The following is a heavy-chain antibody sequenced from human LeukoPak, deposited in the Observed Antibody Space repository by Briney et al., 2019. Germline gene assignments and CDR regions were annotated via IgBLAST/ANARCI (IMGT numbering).Heavy chain of an antibody. J-gene: IGHJ3*02. D-gene: IGHD2-15*01. V-gene: IGHV1-18*01. Sequence: GASVKVSCEASGYTFTSYGISWVRQAPGQGLEWMGWISAYNGNTNYAQKLQGRVTMTTDTSTSTAYMELRSLRSDDTAVYYCARERVSAGLGYCSGGSCYSGIDAFDIWGQGTMVTVSS. CDR3: ARERVSAGLGYCSGGSCYSGIDAFDI. CDR2: ISAYNGNT. CDR1: GYTFTSYG.